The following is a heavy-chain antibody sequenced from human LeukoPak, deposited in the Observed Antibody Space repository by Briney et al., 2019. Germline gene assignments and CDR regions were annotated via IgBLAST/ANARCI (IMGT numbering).Heavy chain of an antibody. J-gene: IGHJ4*02. CDR1: GFTFSSYA. CDR3: ARDPLFGSGVVVPAAPFFDY. D-gene: IGHD2-2*01. CDR2: ISGSGGST. V-gene: IGHV3-23*01. Sequence: GGSLRLSCAASGFTFSSYAMGWVRQAPGKGLEWVSAISGSGGSTYYADSVKGRFTISRDNSKNTLYLQMNSLRAEDTAVYYCARDPLFGSGVVVPAAPFFDYWGQGTLVAVSS.